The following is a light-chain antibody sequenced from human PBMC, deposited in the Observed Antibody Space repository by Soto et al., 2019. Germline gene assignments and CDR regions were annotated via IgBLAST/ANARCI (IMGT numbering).Light chain of an antibody. CDR3: QQYGNSPLA. J-gene: IGKJ4*01. CDR1: QTIASVS. V-gene: IGKV3-20*01. Sequence: EIVLTQSPGTLSLSPGDRATLSCRASQTIASVSLAWYQQKPGQAPRLLIYDASSRAADIPDRFRGRGSGTDFTLTIRGLEPGDRAVYFCQQYGNSPLAFGGGTKVEIK. CDR2: DAS.